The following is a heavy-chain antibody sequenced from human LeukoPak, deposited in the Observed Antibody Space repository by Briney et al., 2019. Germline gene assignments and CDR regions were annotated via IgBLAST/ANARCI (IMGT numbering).Heavy chain of an antibody. J-gene: IGHJ3*02. V-gene: IGHV3-9*01. CDR1: GFTFDDYA. Sequence: GGSLRLSCAASGFTFDDYAMHWVRQAPGKGLEWVSGISWNSGSRGYADSVKGRFTISRDNAKNSLYLQMNSLRAEDTALYYCARDHPSMSGNYYRTAFAIWGQGTMVTVSS. CDR2: ISWNSGSR. D-gene: IGHD1-26*01. CDR3: ARDHPSMSGNYYRTAFAI.